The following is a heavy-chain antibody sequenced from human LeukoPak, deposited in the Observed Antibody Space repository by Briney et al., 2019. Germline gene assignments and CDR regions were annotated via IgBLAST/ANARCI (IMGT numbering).Heavy chain of an antibody. CDR1: GGSISSSY. CDR2: IYTSGST. D-gene: IGHD3-10*01. J-gene: IGHJ5*02. CDR3: ARDFLLWFGELLSVWFDP. V-gene: IGHV4-4*07. Sequence: SETLSLTGTVSGGSISSSYWSWLRQPPGQGLGWFGRIYTSGSTNYNPSLKSRVTISVDTSKNQFSLKLSSVTAADTAVYYCARDFLLWFGELLSVWFDPWGQGTLVTVSS.